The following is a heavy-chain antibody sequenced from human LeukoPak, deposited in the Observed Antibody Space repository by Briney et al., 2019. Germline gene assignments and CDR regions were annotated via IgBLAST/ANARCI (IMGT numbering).Heavy chain of an antibody. J-gene: IGHJ4*02. CDR3: ARGVFYYDTSGRGYYFNY. CDR1: GGSIGSYY. Sequence: SETLSLTCTVSGGSIGSYYWSWIRQPAGKGLEWIGRIYTSGGTVYNPSLKSRVTMSVDTSKNQFSLKLSSVTAADTAVYYCARGVFYYDTSGRGYYFNYWGQGTLVTVSS. D-gene: IGHD3-22*01. V-gene: IGHV4-4*07. CDR2: IYTSGGT.